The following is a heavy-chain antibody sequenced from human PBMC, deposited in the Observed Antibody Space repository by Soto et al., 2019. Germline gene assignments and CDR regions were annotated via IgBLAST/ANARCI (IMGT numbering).Heavy chain of an antibody. CDR2: ISYSGST. D-gene: IGHD6-6*01. CDR3: ARYELDWFDP. J-gene: IGHJ5*02. Sequence: PSETLSLTCTVSGISISDYYWTWIRQPPGKGLEWIGYISYSGSTNYNPSLQSRVTISLDTSKNQFSLKLTSVIAADTAVYYCARYELDWFDPWGQGILVTVSS. CDR1: GISISDYY. V-gene: IGHV4-59*08.